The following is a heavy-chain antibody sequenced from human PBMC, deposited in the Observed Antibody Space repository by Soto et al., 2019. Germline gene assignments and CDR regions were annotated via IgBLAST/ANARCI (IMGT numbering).Heavy chain of an antibody. CDR2: INPGDSDT. D-gene: IGHD5-18*01. J-gene: IGHJ4*02. V-gene: IGHV5-51*01. CDR1: GYSFTSYW. Sequence: GESLKISCKGSGYSFTSYWLAWLRQMPGNGLEWMAIINPGDSDTRYSPSFQGQVTISADRSISTAYLQWSSLKASDTAIYFCARPDSNGFYDYWGQGTLVTVS. CDR3: ARPDSNGFYDY.